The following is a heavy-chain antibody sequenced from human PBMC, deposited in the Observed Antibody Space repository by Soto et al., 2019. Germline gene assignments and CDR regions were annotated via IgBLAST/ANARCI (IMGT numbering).Heavy chain of an antibody. D-gene: IGHD3-22*01. CDR1: GYLISSGYY. CDR2: IDYSGRT. V-gene: IGHV4-38-2*02. Sequence: QVRLRQSGPGLVRPSETLSLTCSVSGYLISSGYYWGWVRQTPGKGLEWLGSIDYSGRTYKNPSLKSRVSASVDLSKNQFSLNLRSVTAADTAVYFCARDLSSGYDPYYFDYWGQGTLVTVSS. J-gene: IGHJ4*02. CDR3: ARDLSSGYDPYYFDY.